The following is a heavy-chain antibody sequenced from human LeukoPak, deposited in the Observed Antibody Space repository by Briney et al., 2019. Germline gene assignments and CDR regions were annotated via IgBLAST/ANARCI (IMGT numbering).Heavy chain of an antibody. CDR2: IYYSGST. CDR3: AADSQSYFDYYYGMDV. D-gene: IGHD1-26*01. CDR1: GGSISSGGYS. Sequence: PSETLSLTCAVSGGSISSGGYSWSWIRQPPGKGLEWIGYIYYSGSTNYNPSLKSRVTISVDTSKNQFSLKLSSVTAADTAVYYCAADSQSYFDYYYGMDVLGQGTTVTVSS. V-gene: IGHV4-61*08. J-gene: IGHJ6*02.